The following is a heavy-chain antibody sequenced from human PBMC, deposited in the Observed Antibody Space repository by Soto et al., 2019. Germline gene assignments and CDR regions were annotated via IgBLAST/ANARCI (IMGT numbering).Heavy chain of an antibody. Sequence: ASVKVSCKVSGYTLTELSMHWVRQAPGKGLEWLGGFDPEVGETIYAQKFQGRVTMTEDTSTDTAYMELSSLRSEDTAVYYCATGGIAVAGIYYYYYMDVWGKGTTVTVSS. J-gene: IGHJ6*03. CDR3: ATGGIAVAGIYYYYYMDV. CDR2: FDPEVGET. CDR1: GYTLTELS. V-gene: IGHV1-24*01. D-gene: IGHD6-19*01.